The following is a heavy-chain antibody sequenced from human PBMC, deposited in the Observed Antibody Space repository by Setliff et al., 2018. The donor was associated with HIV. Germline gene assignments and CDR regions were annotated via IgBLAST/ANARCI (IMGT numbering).Heavy chain of an antibody. CDR1: GQSISGYY. CDR2: INHGGDT. D-gene: IGHD1-20*01. CDR3: ARHDASYYKWNDEVIWNHYGLDV. J-gene: IGHJ6*02. V-gene: IGHV4-34*01. Sequence: PSETLSLTCAVYGQSISGYYWSWIRQTPGKGLEWIGEINHGGDTNYNPSLKSRVTISVGSSYNHFSLKLSSVTAADTGVYYCARHDASYYKWNDEVIWNHYGLDVWGQGTTVTVSS.